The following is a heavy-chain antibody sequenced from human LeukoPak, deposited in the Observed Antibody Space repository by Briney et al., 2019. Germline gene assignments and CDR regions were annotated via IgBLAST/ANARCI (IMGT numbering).Heavy chain of an antibody. J-gene: IGHJ6*03. CDR3: AREVSGIAAAGPGVDYYYMDV. Sequence: GASVKVSCKASGYTFTGYYMHWVRQAPGQGLEWMGWINPNSGGTNYAQKFQGRVTMTRDTSISTAYMELSRLRSDDTAVYYCAREVSGIAAAGPGVDYYYMDVWGKGTTVTVPS. CDR2: INPNSGGT. V-gene: IGHV1-2*02. D-gene: IGHD6-13*01. CDR1: GYTFTGYY.